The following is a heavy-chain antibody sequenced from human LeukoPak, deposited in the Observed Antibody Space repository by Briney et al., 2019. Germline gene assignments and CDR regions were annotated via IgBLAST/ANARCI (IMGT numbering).Heavy chain of an antibody. CDR1: GYSFTSYW. V-gene: IGHV5-10-1*01. D-gene: IGHD2-2*01. J-gene: IGHJ4*02. CDR2: IDPSDSYT. CDR3: ATRPYCSSTSRYVSVDY. Sequence: GESRKISCKGSGYSFTSYWISWVRQMPGKGLEWMGRIDPSDSYTNYSPSFQGHVTISADKSISTAYLQWSSLKASDTAMYYCATRPYCSSTSRYVSVDYWGQGPLVTVSS.